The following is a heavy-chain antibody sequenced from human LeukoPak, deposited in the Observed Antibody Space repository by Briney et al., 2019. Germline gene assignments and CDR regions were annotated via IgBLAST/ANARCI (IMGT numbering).Heavy chain of an antibody. D-gene: IGHD6-13*01. CDR2: IYYSGST. Sequence: SETLSLTCTASGGSISSYYWSWIRQPPGKGLEWIGYIYYSGSTNYNPSLKSRVTISVDTSKNQFSLKLSSVTAADTAVYYCARDGSSSWNYYYGMDVWGQGTTVTVSS. V-gene: IGHV4-59*01. J-gene: IGHJ6*02. CDR1: GGSISSYY. CDR3: ARDGSSSWNYYYGMDV.